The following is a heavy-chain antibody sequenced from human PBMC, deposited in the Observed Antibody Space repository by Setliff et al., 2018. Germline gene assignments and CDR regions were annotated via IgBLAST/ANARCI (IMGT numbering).Heavy chain of an antibody. CDR3: STGSDGW. Sequence: GGSLSLSCVGSGFGFSDAWMTWVRQAPGKGLEWVGHVKSKAYGGTADYATAVKGRFSIPRDDSKDTVFLQMNSLKTEDTGTYYCSTGSDGWWGQGTLVTVSS. CDR1: GFGFSDAW. CDR2: VKSKAYGGTA. D-gene: IGHD2-15*01. V-gene: IGHV3-15*01. J-gene: IGHJ4*02.